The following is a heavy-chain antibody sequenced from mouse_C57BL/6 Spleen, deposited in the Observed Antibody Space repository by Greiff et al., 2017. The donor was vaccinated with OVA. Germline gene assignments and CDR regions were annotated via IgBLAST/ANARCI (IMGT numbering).Heavy chain of an antibody. CDR2: IYPRDGST. CDR3: AKKRAQAYYDMDE. V-gene: IGHV1-85*01. Sequence: QVQLKQSGPELVKPGASVKLSCKASGYTFTSYDINWVKQRPGQGLEWIGWIYPRDGSTKYNEKFKGKATLTVDTTTSTAYRELHSLTSEDSEVEGSAKKRAQAYYDMDEGGKGTS. J-gene: IGHJ4*01. CDR1: GYTFTSYD. D-gene: IGHD3-2*02.